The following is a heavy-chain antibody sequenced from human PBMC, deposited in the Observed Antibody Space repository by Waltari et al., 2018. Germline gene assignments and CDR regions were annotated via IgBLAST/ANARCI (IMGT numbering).Heavy chain of an antibody. CDR2: INYDGSQK. Sequence: EVQLVESGGGLVQPGGSLRLSCGASGFTFRRYWMSWVRQNPGKGLEWVANINYDGSQKYYVDSVKGRFTISRDNAKNSVYLQMNSLRVEDTAVYYCAKSRGFEYWGQGTLITVSS. CDR3: AKSRGFEY. V-gene: IGHV3-7*01. CDR1: GFTFRRYW. J-gene: IGHJ4*02. D-gene: IGHD2-2*01.